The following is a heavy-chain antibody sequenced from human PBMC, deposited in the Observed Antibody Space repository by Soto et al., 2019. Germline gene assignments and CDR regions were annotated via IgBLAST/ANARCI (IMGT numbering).Heavy chain of an antibody. V-gene: IGHV3-23*01. Sequence: GESLKISCAASGFTFSSYAMSWVRQAPGKGLEWVSAISGSGGSTYYADSVKGRFTISSDNSKNTLYLQMNSLRAEDTAVYYCAKFGGIGYYDSSGYPDDYWGQGTLVTVSS. D-gene: IGHD3-22*01. CDR3: AKFGGIGYYDSSGYPDDY. CDR2: ISGSGGST. CDR1: GFTFSSYA. J-gene: IGHJ4*02.